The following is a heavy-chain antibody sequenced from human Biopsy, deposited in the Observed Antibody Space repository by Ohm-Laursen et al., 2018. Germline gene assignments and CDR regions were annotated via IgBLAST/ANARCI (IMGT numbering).Heavy chain of an antibody. CDR1: GFTFSDYA. CDR2: IWYDGSSE. Sequence: SLRLSCTASGFTFSDYAMHWVRQAPGKGLAWVAIIWYDGSSEYYADSVKGRFTISRDNSKNTVYLQMNSLRVEDTAVYYCARDPIVGSKADGMDVWGQGTTVTVSS. V-gene: IGHV3-33*01. CDR3: ARDPIVGSKADGMDV. D-gene: IGHD1-26*01. J-gene: IGHJ6*02.